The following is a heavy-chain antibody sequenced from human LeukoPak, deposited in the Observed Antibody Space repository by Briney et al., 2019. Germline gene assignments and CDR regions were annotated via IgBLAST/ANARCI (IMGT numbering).Heavy chain of an antibody. D-gene: IGHD1-7*01. CDR2: IWYDASNK. CDR3: VRGVGVSRFNYLDP. J-gene: IGHJ5*02. CDR1: GFTFSSFG. Sequence: GRSLTLSCAASGFTFSSFGMHWVRQAPGKGLELVAVIWYDASNKYYADSVKGRFTISRDNSKNTLYLHMNSLRDDDTAVYYCVRGVGVSRFNYLDPWGQGTLVIVSS. V-gene: IGHV3-33*01.